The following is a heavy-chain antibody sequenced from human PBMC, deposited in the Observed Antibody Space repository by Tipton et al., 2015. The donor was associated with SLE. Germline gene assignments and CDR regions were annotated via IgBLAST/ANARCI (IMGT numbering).Heavy chain of an antibody. CDR1: GGSFSGYY. J-gene: IGHJ3*02. D-gene: IGHD7-27*01. V-gene: IGHV4-34*01. Sequence: LRLSCAVYGGSFSGYYWSWIRQPPGKGLEWIGEINHSGSTNYNPSLKSRVTISVDTSKNQISLKLSSVTAADTAVYYCARGDPGDGRPDAFDIWGQGTMVTVSS. CDR2: INHSGST. CDR3: ARGDPGDGRPDAFDI.